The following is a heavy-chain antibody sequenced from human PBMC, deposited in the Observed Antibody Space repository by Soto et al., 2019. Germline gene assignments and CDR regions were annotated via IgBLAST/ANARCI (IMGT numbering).Heavy chain of an antibody. CDR3: ASRDPGTSVDY. D-gene: IGHD1-7*01. J-gene: IGHJ4*02. CDR1: GGSFTSNNW. V-gene: IGHV4-4*02. CDR2: IYRTGST. Sequence: LSLTCAVSGGSFTSNNWWTWVRQPPGQGLEWIGEIYRTGSTNYNPSLKSRVTISLDKSENQFSLKVTSLTAADTAVYYCASRDPGTSVDYWGQGTLVTAPQ.